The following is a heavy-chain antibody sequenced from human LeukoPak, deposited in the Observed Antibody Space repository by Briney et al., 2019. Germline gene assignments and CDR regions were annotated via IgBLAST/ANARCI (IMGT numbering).Heavy chain of an antibody. J-gene: IGHJ4*02. D-gene: IGHD3-22*01. V-gene: IGHV4-59*01. Sequence: PSETLSLTCTVSGGSISSYYWSWIRQPPGKGLGWIGYIYYSGSTNYNPSLKSRVTISVDTSKNQFSLKLSSVTAADTAVYYCARARGDGWSYYDSSGYYGFDYWGQGTLVTVSS. CDR3: ARARGDGWSYYDSSGYYGFDY. CDR1: GGSISSYY. CDR2: IYYSGST.